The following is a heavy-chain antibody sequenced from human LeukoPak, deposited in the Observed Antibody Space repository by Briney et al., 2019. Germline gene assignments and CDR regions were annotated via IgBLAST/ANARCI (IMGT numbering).Heavy chain of an antibody. CDR3: ARRSCSGGSCYPDY. D-gene: IGHD2-15*01. CDR1: GGSIRYSSYY. Sequence: SETLSLTCTVSGGSIRYSSYYWGWIRQPPGKGLEWIGSVYYSGSTYYNPSLKSRVTISVDTSKNQFSLKLSSVTAADTAVYYCARRSCSGGSCYPDYWGQGTLVTVSS. V-gene: IGHV4-39*01. CDR2: VYYSGST. J-gene: IGHJ4*02.